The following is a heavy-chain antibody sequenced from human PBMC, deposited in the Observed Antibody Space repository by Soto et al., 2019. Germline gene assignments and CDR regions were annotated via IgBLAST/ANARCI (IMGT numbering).Heavy chain of an antibody. V-gene: IGHV3-23*01. CDR3: ARGWTFDL. D-gene: IGHD1-1*01. CDR1: GFTFSSYA. CDR2: INGGGDST. Sequence: GESLKISCAASGFTFSSYAMSWVRQAPGKGLEWVSGINGGGDSTYFADSVRGRFTISRDNSKNTLFLQMNSLRAEDAAVYYCARGWTFDLWGQGTLVTVSS. J-gene: IGHJ4*02.